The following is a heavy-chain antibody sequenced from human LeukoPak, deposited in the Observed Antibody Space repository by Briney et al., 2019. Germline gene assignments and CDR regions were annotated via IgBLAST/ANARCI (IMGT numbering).Heavy chain of an antibody. CDR2: IIPILGIA. CDR3: ARADYDILTGSQGHSDY. CDR1: GGTFSSYA. D-gene: IGHD3-9*01. V-gene: IGHV1-69*04. Sequence: SVKVSCKASGGTFSSYAISWVRQAPGQGLEWMGRIIPILGIANYAQKFQGRVTITADKSTSTAYMELSSLRSEDTAVYYCARADYDILTGSQGHSDYWGQGTLVTVSS. J-gene: IGHJ4*02.